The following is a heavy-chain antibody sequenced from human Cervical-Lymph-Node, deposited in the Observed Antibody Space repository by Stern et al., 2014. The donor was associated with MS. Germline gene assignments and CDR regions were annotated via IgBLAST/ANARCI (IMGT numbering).Heavy chain of an antibody. J-gene: IGHJ6*02. Sequence: VQLVESGAEVKKPGASVKVSCKASGYTFTSYDINWVRQATGQGLEWMGWMNPNSGNTGYAQKFQGRVTMTRNTSISTAYIELSSWKSKPRAFYFWEKKNRRYRYYYGMDVWGQGTTVTVSS. V-gene: IGHV1-8*01. CDR3: EKKNRRYRYYYGMDV. CDR1: GYTFTSYD. CDR2: MNPNSGNT. D-gene: IGHD1-1*01.